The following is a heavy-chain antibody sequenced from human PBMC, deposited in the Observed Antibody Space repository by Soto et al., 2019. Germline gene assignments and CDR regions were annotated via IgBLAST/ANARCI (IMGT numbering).Heavy chain of an antibody. CDR2: INHSGST. Sequence: SETLSLTCTVSGGSISSGDYFWSWIRQPPGKGLEWIGEINHSGSTNYNPSLKSRVTISVDTSKNQFSLKLSSVTAADTAVYYCARSDDGDPIIYYYYGMDGWGQGTTVTVSS. CDR3: ARSDDGDPIIYYYYGMDG. CDR1: GGSISSGDYF. D-gene: IGHD4-17*01. J-gene: IGHJ6*02. V-gene: IGHV4-39*07.